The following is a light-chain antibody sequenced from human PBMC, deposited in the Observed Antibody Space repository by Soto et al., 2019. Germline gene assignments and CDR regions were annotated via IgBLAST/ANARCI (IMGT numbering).Light chain of an antibody. CDR3: QQYKNWPL. V-gene: IGKV3-15*01. CDR1: QSVRSH. Sequence: EIEMTQSPATLSVSPGEGVTLSFRASQSVRSHLAWYQQKPGQPPRLLIYGASTRATGIPARFSGSGFGTEFTLTISSLQSEDFAVYYCQQYKNWPLFGQGTRLEIK. J-gene: IGKJ5*01. CDR2: GAS.